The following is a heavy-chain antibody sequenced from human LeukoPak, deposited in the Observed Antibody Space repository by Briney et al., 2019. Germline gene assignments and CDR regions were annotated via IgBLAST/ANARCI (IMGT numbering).Heavy chain of an antibody. Sequence: PSETLSLTCAVSGGSISSSNWWSWVRRPPGKGLEWIGEIYHSGSTNYNPSLKSRVTMSVDTSKNQFSLKLSSVTAADTAVYYCARALTTTYYILTGYNFWFDPWGQGTLVTVSS. J-gene: IGHJ5*02. CDR3: ARALTTTYYILTGYNFWFDP. V-gene: IGHV4-4*02. CDR1: GGSISSSNW. CDR2: IYHSGST. D-gene: IGHD3-9*01.